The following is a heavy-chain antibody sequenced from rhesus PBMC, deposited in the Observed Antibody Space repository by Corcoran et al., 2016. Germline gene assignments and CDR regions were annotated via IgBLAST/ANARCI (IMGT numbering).Heavy chain of an antibody. CDR1: GGSISSNY. V-gene: IGHV4-173*01. CDR3: ARDVSYYYDSGYSGYFDY. J-gene: IGHJ4*01. CDR2: ISGSGGST. D-gene: IGHD3-28*01. Sequence: QLQLQESGPGLVKPSETLSLTCAVSGGSISSNYWSWIRQPPGKGLEWIGRISGSGGSTDYNPSLKRRVTISPDTSKTPFSLKLSSVTAADTAVYYCARDVSYYYDSGYSGYFDYLGQGVLVTVSS.